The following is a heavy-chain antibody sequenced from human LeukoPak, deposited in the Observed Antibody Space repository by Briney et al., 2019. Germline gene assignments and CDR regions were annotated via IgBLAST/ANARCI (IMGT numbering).Heavy chain of an antibody. CDR3: ARPNQRPTMTMKVSHRGPPNEQRKNWYFDL. D-gene: IGHD3-22*01. J-gene: IGHJ2*01. CDR2: IWYDGTNS. V-gene: IGHV3-33*08. Sequence: GGSLRLSCAASGFTFSSYAMSWVRQAPGKGLEWVAVIWYDGTNSYYADSVKGRFTISRDNSKKTLYLEMNSPGIDDTAVYYCARPNQRPTMTMKVSHRGPPNEQRKNWYFDLWGRGTLVTVSS. CDR1: GFTFSSYA.